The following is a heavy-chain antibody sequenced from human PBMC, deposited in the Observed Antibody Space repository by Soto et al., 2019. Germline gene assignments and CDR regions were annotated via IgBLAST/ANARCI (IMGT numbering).Heavy chain of an antibody. CDR1: GCSISSYY. V-gene: IGHV4-59*01. CDR3: ARRTRYFDWLSTYYFDY. Sequence: SETLSLTCTVSGCSISSYYWSWIRQPPGKGLEWIGYIYYSGSTNYNPSLKSRVTISVDTSKNQFSLKLSSVTAADTAVYYCARRTRYFDWLSTYYFDYWGQGTLVTVSS. J-gene: IGHJ4*02. D-gene: IGHD3-9*01. CDR2: IYYSGST.